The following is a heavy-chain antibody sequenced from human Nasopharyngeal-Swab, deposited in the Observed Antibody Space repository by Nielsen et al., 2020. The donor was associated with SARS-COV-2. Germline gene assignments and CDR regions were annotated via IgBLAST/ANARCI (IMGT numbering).Heavy chain of an antibody. Sequence: GGSLRLSCAASGFSFSTYWMHWVRHTPGKGLVWVSRLKTDGSDTMYADSVKGRFTISRDNAKNTMYLQMNSLREEDTALYYCARETSASGACYFDFWGRGTRVTVSS. CDR3: ARETSASGACYFDF. CDR2: LKTDGSDT. V-gene: IGHV3-74*03. CDR1: GFSFSTYW. J-gene: IGHJ4*02. D-gene: IGHD2-2*01.